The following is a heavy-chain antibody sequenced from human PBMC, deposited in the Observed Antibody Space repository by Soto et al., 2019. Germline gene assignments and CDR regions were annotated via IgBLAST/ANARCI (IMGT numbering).Heavy chain of an antibody. CDR1: GGSFSGYY. CDR2: INHSGST. Sequence: SETLSLTCAVYGGSFSGYYWSWIRQPPGKGLEWIGEINHSGSTNYNPSLKSRVTISVDTSKNQFSLKLSSVTAADTAVYYCARGRYCSGGSCYSRYYYYYMDAWGKGTTVTVSS. D-gene: IGHD2-15*01. V-gene: IGHV4-34*01. J-gene: IGHJ6*03. CDR3: ARGRYCSGGSCYSRYYYYYMDA.